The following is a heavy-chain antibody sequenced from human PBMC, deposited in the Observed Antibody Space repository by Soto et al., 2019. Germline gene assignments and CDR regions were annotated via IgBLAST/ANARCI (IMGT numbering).Heavy chain of an antibody. J-gene: IGHJ6*02. CDR2: IYPGDSDA. Sequence: HGESLKISCKGSGYSFTSYWIGWVRQMPGKGLEWMGIIYPGDSDARYSPSFQGQVTISADKPISTAYLQWSSLKASDTAMYYCARLISGSIAVAGTSNGGMDVWGQGTTVTVSS. CDR3: ARLISGSIAVAGTSNGGMDV. D-gene: IGHD6-19*01. V-gene: IGHV5-51*01. CDR1: GYSFTSYW.